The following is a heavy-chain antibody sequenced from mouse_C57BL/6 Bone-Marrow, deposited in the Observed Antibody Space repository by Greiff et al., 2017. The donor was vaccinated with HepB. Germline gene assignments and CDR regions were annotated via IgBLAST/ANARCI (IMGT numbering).Heavy chain of an antibody. CDR2: IDPSDSYT. CDR3: AREGTFSYYFDY. V-gene: IGHV1-69*01. D-gene: IGHD2-14*01. Sequence: QVQLQQPGAELVMPGASVKLSCKASCYTFTSYWMHWVKQRPGQGLEWIGEIDPSDSYTNYNQKFKGKSTLTVDKSSSTAYMQLSSLTSEDSAVYYCAREGTFSYYFDYWGQGTTLTVSS. J-gene: IGHJ2*01. CDR1: CYTFTSYW.